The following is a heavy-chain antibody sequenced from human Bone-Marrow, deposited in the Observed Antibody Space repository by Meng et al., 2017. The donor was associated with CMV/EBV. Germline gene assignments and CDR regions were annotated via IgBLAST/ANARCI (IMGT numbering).Heavy chain of an antibody. V-gene: IGHV4-59*12. Sequence: ESLKISCTVSGGSISSYYWSWIRQPPGKGLEWIGYIYYSGSTYYNPSLKSRVTISVDTSKNQFSLKLSSVTAADTAVYYCARDVRDRFDPWGQGTLVTVSS. CDR3: ARDVRDRFDP. CDR1: GGSISSYY. J-gene: IGHJ5*02. CDR2: IYYSGST.